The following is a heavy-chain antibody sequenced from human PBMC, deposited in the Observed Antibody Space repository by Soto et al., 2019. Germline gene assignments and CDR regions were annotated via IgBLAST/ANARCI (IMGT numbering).Heavy chain of an antibody. CDR2: IYYSGST. V-gene: IGHV4-59*01. CDR1: GGSISSYY. CDR3: ARLPMLRPTLSNNYYGMDV. D-gene: IGHD3-16*01. J-gene: IGHJ6*02. Sequence: SETLSLTCTVSGGSISSYYWSWIRQPPGKGLEWIGYIYYSGSTNYNPSLKSRVTISVDTSKNQFSLKLSSVTAADTAVYYCARLPMLRPTLSNNYYGMDVWGQGTTVTVSS.